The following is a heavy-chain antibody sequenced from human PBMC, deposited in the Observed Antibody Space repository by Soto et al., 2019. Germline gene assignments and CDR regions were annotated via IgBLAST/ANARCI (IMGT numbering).Heavy chain of an antibody. J-gene: IGHJ4*01. D-gene: IGHD6-19*01. CDR1: GGTFRTHG. CDR2: IIPMFGSA. Sequence: QVPLVQSGADVRKPGSSVKVSCKASGGTFRTHGISWVRQAPGQGLEWMGGIIPMFGSANYAQKFQGRVTITAEESTSTAYMELRSLRDADAAVYYGAGYSSGWYNFDDWGHGTLVTVSS. V-gene: IGHV1-69*01. CDR3: AGYSSGWYNFDD.